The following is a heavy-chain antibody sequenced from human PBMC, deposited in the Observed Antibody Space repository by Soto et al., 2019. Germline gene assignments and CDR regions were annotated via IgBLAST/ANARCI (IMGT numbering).Heavy chain of an antibody. V-gene: IGHV5-51*01. CDR2: IYPGDSEA. D-gene: IGHD5-12*01. Sequence: PGESLKISCKGSGYSFTSYWIAWVRQMSGKGLEWMGIIYPGDSEAEYSPSFQGQVTISADKPIDTAYLQWSSLKASDTAMYYCATTIFWNHDAFDIRAQRTTVTGSS. CDR1: GYSFTSYW. J-gene: IGHJ6*02. CDR3: ATTIFWNHDAFDI.